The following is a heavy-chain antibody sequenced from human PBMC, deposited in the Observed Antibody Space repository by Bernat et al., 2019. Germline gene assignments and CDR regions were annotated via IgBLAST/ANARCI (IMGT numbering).Heavy chain of an antibody. CDR2: IKSKTDGGTT. V-gene: IGHV3-15*01. D-gene: IGHD6-13*01. J-gene: IGHJ4*02. CDR1: GFTFSNAW. CDR3: TTGDHAWSSSWSEGPIDY. Sequence: EVQLVESGGGLVKPGGSLRLSCAASGFTFSNAWMSWVRQAPGKGLEWVGRIKSKTDGGTTDYAAPVKGRFTISRDDSKNTLYLQMNSLKTEDTAVYYCTTGDHAWSSSWSEGPIDYWGQGTLVTVSS.